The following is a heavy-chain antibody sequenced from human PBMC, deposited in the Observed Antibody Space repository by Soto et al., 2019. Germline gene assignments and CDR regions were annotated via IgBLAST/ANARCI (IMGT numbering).Heavy chain of an antibody. D-gene: IGHD3-22*01. CDR2: IYPGDSDT. CDR3: ARHSRSKYYYDSSGSYHPADY. V-gene: IGHV5-51*01. J-gene: IGHJ4*02. Sequence: GESLKISCKGSGYSFTSYWIGWVRQMPGKGLEWMGIIYPGDSDTRYSPSFQGQVTISADKSISTAYLQWSSLKASDTAMYYCARHSRSKYYYDSSGSYHPADYWGQGTLVTVSS. CDR1: GYSFTSYW.